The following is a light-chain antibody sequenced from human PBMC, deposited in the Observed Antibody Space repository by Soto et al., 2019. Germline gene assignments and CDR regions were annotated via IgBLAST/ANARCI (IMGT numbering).Light chain of an antibody. V-gene: IGKV1-39*01. CDR1: QSISSC. J-gene: IGKJ5*01. Sequence: DIQMTQSPSSLSASVGDRVTITCRASQSISSCLNWYQQKPGKAPKLLIYAASSLQSGVPSRFSGTGSGTDFTLTISNLQPGDFATYYCQQSYSTPITLGQGTRLEIK. CDR3: QQSYSTPIT. CDR2: AAS.